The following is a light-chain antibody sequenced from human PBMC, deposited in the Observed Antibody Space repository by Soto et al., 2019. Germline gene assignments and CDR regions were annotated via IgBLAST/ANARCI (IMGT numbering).Light chain of an antibody. J-gene: IGKJ4*01. Sequence: DIQMTQSPSSLFASVGDRVTISCRASQSSSSHLNWFQQKPGKAPKLLIHTASSLQSGVPSRFSGSGSGTDFTLTISSLQPEDVATYDCEQSYITLSRTFGGGTKVDIK. CDR2: TAS. CDR1: QSSSSH. V-gene: IGKV1-39*01. CDR3: EQSYITLSRT.